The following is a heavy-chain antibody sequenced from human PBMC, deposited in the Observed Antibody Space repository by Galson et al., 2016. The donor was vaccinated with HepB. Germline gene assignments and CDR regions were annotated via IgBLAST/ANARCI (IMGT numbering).Heavy chain of an antibody. CDR2: VNIGNGDT. CDR3: ARDMTGIQP. D-gene: IGHD1-20*01. Sequence: SVKVSCKASGYTFTTSPMHWVRQAPGQGLEWLGWVNIGNGDTVYSQKLQGRVTITTDTSASTAYMEVSSLTSEDTAVYYCARDMTGIQPWGQGTLVTVSS. CDR1: GYTFTTSP. J-gene: IGHJ5*02. V-gene: IGHV1-3*04.